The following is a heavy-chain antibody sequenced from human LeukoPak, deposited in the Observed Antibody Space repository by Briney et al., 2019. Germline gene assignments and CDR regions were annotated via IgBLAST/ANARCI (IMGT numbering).Heavy chain of an antibody. D-gene: IGHD3-22*01. V-gene: IGHV4-4*07. J-gene: IGHJ5*02. CDR3: ATYYYDSSAKRWFAP. CDR1: GGSISSYY. CDR2: IYTSGST. Sequence: SETLSLTCTVSGGSISSYYWSWIRQPAGKGLEWIGRIYTSGSTNYNPSLKSRVTMSVDTSKNQFSLKLSSVTAADTAVYYCATYYYDSSAKRWFAPWGQGTLVTVSS.